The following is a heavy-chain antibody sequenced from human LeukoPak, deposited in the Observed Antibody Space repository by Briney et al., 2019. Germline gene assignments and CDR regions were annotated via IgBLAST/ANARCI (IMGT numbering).Heavy chain of an antibody. Sequence: ASVKVSCKASGYTFTSYYMHWVRQAPGKGLEWMGGFDPEDGETIYAQKFQGRVTMTEDTSTDTAYMELSSLRSEDTAVYYCATLGMDVWGQGTTVTVSS. CDR2: FDPEDGET. CDR1: GYTFTSYY. J-gene: IGHJ6*02. V-gene: IGHV1-24*01. CDR3: ATLGMDV.